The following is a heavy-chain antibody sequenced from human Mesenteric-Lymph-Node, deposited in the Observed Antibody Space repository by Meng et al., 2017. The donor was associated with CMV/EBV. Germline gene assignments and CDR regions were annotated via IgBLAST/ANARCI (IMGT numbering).Heavy chain of an antibody. Sequence: GESLKISCVASGFTFTTFWMTWVRQAPGKGLEWVANIKEDGSDQWYVDSVRGRFTISRDNARQAVFLQMDSLRAEDTAVYYCAREDRAPADSPDYWGQGTLVTVSS. V-gene: IGHV3-7*01. CDR1: GFTFTTFW. J-gene: IGHJ4*02. CDR3: AREDRAPADSPDY. CDR2: IKEDGSDQ. D-gene: IGHD3/OR15-3a*01.